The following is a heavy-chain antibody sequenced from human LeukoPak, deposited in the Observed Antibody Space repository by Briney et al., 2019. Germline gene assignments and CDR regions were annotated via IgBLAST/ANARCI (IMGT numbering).Heavy chain of an antibody. J-gene: IGHJ5*02. Sequence: PSETLSLTCTVSGYSISSGYYWGWIRQPPGKGLEWIGSIYHSGSTYYNPSLKSRVTISVDTSKNQFSLKLSSVTAADTAVYYCARVALYSSSSYWFDPWGQGTLVTVSS. V-gene: IGHV4-38-2*02. CDR1: GYSISSGYY. CDR2: IYHSGST. CDR3: ARVALYSSSSYWFDP. D-gene: IGHD6-6*01.